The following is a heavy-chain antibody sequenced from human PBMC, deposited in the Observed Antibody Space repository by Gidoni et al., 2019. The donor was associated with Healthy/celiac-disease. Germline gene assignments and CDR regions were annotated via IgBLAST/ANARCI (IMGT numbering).Heavy chain of an antibody. Sequence: RLSCAASGFTFSSYGMHWVRQAPGKGLEWVAVIWYDGSNKYYADSVKGRFTISRDNSKNTRYLQMNSLRAEDTAVYYCARGTYYFDYWGQGTLVTVSS. J-gene: IGHJ4*02. CDR3: ARGTYYFDY. CDR1: GFTFSSYG. CDR2: IWYDGSNK. V-gene: IGHV3-33*01.